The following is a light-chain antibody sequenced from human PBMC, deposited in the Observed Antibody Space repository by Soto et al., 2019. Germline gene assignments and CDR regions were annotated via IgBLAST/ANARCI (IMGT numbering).Light chain of an antibody. V-gene: IGKV1-5*03. CDR1: QIIDNW. CDR2: KAF. CDR3: QEYNSH. Sequence: DTQMTQSPSALSASVGDRVTITCRASQIIDNWLAWYQQKAGKAPKLLIYKAFNLQSGVPSRFSGSGYGTEVTLTVSNLQPEDSATYYGQEYNSHFGGGTKVEIK. J-gene: IGKJ4*01.